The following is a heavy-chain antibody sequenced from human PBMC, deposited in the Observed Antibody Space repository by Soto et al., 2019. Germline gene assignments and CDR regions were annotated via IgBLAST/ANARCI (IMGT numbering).Heavy chain of an antibody. J-gene: IGHJ4*02. D-gene: IGHD5-18*01. CDR1: GGSISSSSYY. Sequence: QLQLQESGPGLVKPSETLSLTCTVSGGSISSSSYYWGWIRQPPGKGLEWIGSIYYSGSTYYNPSLKSRVTISVDTSKNQVTLKLSSVTAADTAVYYCARRSGYSYGIWYYFDYWGQGTLVTVSS. CDR3: ARRSGYSYGIWYYFDY. V-gene: IGHV4-39*01. CDR2: IYYSGST.